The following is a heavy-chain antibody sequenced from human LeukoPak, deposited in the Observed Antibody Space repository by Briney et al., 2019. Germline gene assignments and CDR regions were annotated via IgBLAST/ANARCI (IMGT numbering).Heavy chain of an antibody. CDR3: AKDRRTSVTTGSYFDY. V-gene: IGHV3-21*01. D-gene: IGHD4-17*01. CDR1: GFTFSSYA. Sequence: GGSLRLSCAASGFTFSSYAMHWVRQAPGKGLEWVSSISSSSTYIHYADSVKGRFTISRDNAKNSLYLQMNSLRAEDTAVYYCAKDRRTSVTTGSYFDYWGQGTLVTVSS. J-gene: IGHJ4*02. CDR2: ISSSSTYI.